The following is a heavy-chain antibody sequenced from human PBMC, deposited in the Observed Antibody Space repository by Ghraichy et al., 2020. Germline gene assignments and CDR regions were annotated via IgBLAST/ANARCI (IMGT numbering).Heavy chain of an antibody. D-gene: IGHD3-9*01. V-gene: IGHV3-30*18. Sequence: GGSLRLSCAASGFTFSSYGMHWVRQAPGKGLEWVAVISYDGSNKYYADSVKGRFTISRDNSKNTLYLQMNSLRAEDTAVYYCAKDHFEYYFDYWGQGTLVTVSS. J-gene: IGHJ4*02. CDR2: ISYDGSNK. CDR3: AKDHFEYYFDY. CDR1: GFTFSSYG.